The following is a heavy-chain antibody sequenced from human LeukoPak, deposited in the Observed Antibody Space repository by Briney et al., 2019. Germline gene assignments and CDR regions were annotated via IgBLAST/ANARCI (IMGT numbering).Heavy chain of an antibody. J-gene: IGHJ4*02. Sequence: GGSLRLSCAASGFTFSNYGMSWVRQAPGRGVEWVSAISGSGVTTYYADSVKGRFTIPRDNSKHTLYLQMNSLRAEDTAVYYCAKDRVDGSGSQFDSWGQGSLVIVSS. CDR2: ISGSGVTT. V-gene: IGHV3-23*01. CDR1: GFTFSNYG. CDR3: AKDRVDGSGSQFDS. D-gene: IGHD3-10*01.